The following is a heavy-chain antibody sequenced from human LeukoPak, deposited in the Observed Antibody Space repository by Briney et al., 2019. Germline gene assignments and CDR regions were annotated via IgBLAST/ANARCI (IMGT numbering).Heavy chain of an antibody. CDR2: INSVGSST. D-gene: IGHD6-13*01. Sequence: GGSLRLSGAASGFTFSSYWMHWVRQAPGKGLVWVSRINSVGSSTRYADSVKGRFTISRDNAKNTLYLQMNSLRAEDTAVYYCARDRGSSCLDVWGKGTTVTVSS. J-gene: IGHJ6*04. CDR1: GFTFSSYW. V-gene: IGHV3-74*01. CDR3: ARDRGSSCLDV.